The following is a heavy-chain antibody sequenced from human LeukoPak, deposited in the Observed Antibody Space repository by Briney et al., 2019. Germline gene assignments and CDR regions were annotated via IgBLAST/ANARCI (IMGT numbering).Heavy chain of an antibody. V-gene: IGHV3-30*18. CDR1: GFTFSSYD. Sequence: PGRSLRLSCAASGFTFSSYDMHWVRQAPGKGLEWVAVISYDGSNKYYADSVKGRFTISRDNSRNILYLQMNSLRGDDTAVYYCAKSESPGMMATVPDYWGQGTLVTVSS. CDR2: ISYDGSNK. J-gene: IGHJ4*02. D-gene: IGHD5-24*01. CDR3: AKSESPGMMATVPDY.